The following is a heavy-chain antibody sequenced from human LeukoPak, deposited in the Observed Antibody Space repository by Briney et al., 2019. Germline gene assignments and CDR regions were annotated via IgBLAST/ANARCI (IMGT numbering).Heavy chain of an antibody. CDR2: ISYDGSNK. CDR1: GFTFSSYA. Sequence: GGSLRLSCAASGFTFSSYAMHWVRQAPGKGLEGVAVISYDGSNKYYADSVKGRFTSSRDNSKNTLYLQMNSLRAEDTAVYYCARGSIVVPAAIPKSWGQGTLVTVSS. J-gene: IGHJ4*02. V-gene: IGHV3-30-3*01. CDR3: ARGSIVVPAAIPKS. D-gene: IGHD2-2*01.